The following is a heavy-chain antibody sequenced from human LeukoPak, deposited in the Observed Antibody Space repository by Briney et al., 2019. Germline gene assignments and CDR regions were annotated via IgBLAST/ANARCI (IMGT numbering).Heavy chain of an antibody. J-gene: IGHJ5*01. CDR2: IYYSGST. CDR1: GGSISSSSYY. V-gene: IGHV4-39*01. D-gene: IGHD1-26*01. Sequence: PSETLSLTCTVSGGSISSSSYYWGWIRQPPGKELEWIGSIYYSGSTYYNPSLKSRVTISVDTSKNQFSLKLSSVTAADTAVYYCARRGVGATTANWFDPWGQGTLVTVSS. CDR3: ARRGVGATTANWFDP.